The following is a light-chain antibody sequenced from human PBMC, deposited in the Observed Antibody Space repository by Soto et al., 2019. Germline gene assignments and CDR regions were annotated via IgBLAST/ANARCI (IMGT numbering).Light chain of an antibody. CDR1: QSISNW. J-gene: IGKJ2*01. V-gene: IGKV1-5*01. CDR2: GAS. Sequence: DIQMTQSPSTLSASVGDRVTITCRASQSISNWLAWYQQKAGKDPKLLIYGASILQSGVPSTFSGSGSGTEFTLTISSLQPDDFATYYCHEYDSYSAYTFGQGTKVEIK. CDR3: HEYDSYSAYT.